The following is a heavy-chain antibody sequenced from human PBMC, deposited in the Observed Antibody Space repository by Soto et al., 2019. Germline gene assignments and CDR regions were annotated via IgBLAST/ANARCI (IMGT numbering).Heavy chain of an antibody. CDR1: GGTFSSYA. Sequence: SVKVSCKASGGTFSSYAISWLRQAPGQGLEWMVGIIPIFGTANYAQKFQGRVTITADKSTSTAYMELSSLRSEDTAVYYCARERGGDGPYNWNDFYFDYWGQGTLVTVSS. CDR2: IIPIFGTA. D-gene: IGHD1-20*01. V-gene: IGHV1-69*06. J-gene: IGHJ4*02. CDR3: ARERGGDGPYNWNDFYFDY.